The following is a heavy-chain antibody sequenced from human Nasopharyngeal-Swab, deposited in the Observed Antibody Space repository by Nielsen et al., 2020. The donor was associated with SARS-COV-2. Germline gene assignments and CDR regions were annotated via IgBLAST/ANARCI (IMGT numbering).Heavy chain of an antibody. Sequence: ASVNVSCKASGYTFTSYGISWVRQAPGQGLEWMGWISAYNGNTNYAQKLQGRVTMTTDTSTSTAYMELRSLRSDDTAVYYCARDTGSGWSDWYFDLWGRGTLVTVSS. J-gene: IGHJ2*01. CDR2: ISAYNGNT. V-gene: IGHV1-18*04. CDR1: GYTFTSYG. D-gene: IGHD6-19*01. CDR3: ARDTGSGWSDWYFDL.